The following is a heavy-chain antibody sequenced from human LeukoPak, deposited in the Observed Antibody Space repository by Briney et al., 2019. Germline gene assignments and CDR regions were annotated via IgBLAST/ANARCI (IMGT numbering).Heavy chain of an antibody. CDR1: GGSISGSSYY. CDR3: ATVKEGA. V-gene: IGHV4-39*01. Sequence: SDTLSLTCTVSGGSISGSSYYWGWMRQPPGKGLEWIGSIYYSGSTHYNPSLKSRVTISVDTSNNQFSLKLSSVTAADTALYYCATVKEGAWGQGTLVTVSS. J-gene: IGHJ5*02. D-gene: IGHD3-16*01. CDR2: IYYSGST.